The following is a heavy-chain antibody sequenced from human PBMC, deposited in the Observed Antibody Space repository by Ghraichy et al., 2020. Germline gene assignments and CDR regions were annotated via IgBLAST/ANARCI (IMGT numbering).Heavy chain of an antibody. Sequence: TLSLTCAISGDSVSSNSAAWNWLRQSPSGGLEWLGRTYYRSKWYSDYAQSVRGRISISPDTSKNQFSLHLNSVTPEDTAVYYCARHAGAWYLEYWGQGTLVTVSS. D-gene: IGHD6-19*01. CDR3: ARHAGAWYLEY. J-gene: IGHJ4*02. CDR2: TYYRSKWYS. CDR1: GDSVSSNSAA. V-gene: IGHV6-1*01.